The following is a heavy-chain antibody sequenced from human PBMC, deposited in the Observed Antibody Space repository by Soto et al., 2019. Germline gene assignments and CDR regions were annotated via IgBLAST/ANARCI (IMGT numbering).Heavy chain of an antibody. Sequence: GASVKVSCKASGYTFTSYGISWVRQAPGQGLEWMGWISAYNGNTNYAQKLQGRVTMTTDTSTSTAYMELRSLRSDDTAVYYCARGEALDTAMPLGADAFDIWGQGTMVTVSS. CDR2: ISAYNGNT. J-gene: IGHJ3*02. CDR3: ARGEALDTAMPLGADAFDI. V-gene: IGHV1-18*01. CDR1: GYTFTSYG. D-gene: IGHD5-18*01.